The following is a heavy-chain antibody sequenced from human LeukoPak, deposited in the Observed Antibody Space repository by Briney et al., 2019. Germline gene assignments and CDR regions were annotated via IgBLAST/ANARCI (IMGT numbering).Heavy chain of an antibody. V-gene: IGHV3-21*01. Sequence: GGSLRLSCAASGFTFSGYTINWVRQAPGKGLEWVSSISSSSSYIYYADSVKGRFTISRHNAKNSLYLQMNSLRAEDTAVYYCARAGSGYEDGFDYWGQGTLVTVSS. D-gene: IGHD5-12*01. CDR3: ARAGSGYEDGFDY. CDR2: ISSSSSYI. CDR1: GFTFSGYT. J-gene: IGHJ4*02.